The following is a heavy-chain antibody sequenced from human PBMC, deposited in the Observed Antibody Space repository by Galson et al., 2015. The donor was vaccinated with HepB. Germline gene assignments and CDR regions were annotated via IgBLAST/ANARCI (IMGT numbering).Heavy chain of an antibody. V-gene: IGHV3-7*01. CDR3: ARDYFSFGGVIVSN. J-gene: IGHJ4*02. D-gene: IGHD3-16*02. CDR1: GFIFSNYW. Sequence: SLRLSCAASGFIFSNYWMSWVRQAPGKGLEWVANIKQDGSEKYYVDSVKGRFTISRNNAKNSLYLQMNSLRAEDTAMYYCARDYFSFGGVIVSNWGQGTLVTVSS. CDR2: IKQDGSEK.